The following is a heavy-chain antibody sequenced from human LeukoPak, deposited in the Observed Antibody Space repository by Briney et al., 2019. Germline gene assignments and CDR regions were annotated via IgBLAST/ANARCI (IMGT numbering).Heavy chain of an antibody. CDR2: IYYSGST. CDR3: ARAAGGTLNYYYYYMDV. J-gene: IGHJ6*03. Sequence: SETLSLTCTVSGGSISSYYWSWIRQPPGKGLEWIGYIYYSGSTNYNPSLKSRVTISVDTSKNQFSLKLSSVTAADTAVYYCARAAGGTLNYYYYYMDVWGKGTTVTVSS. V-gene: IGHV4-59*08. D-gene: IGHD1-1*01. CDR1: GGSISSYY.